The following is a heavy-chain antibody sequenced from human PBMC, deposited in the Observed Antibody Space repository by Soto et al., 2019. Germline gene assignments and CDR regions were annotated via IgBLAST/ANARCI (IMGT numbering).Heavy chain of an antibody. J-gene: IGHJ5*02. Sequence: QVQLQQWGAGLLKSSENLSLTCAVYGGSFSGYYWSWIRQPPGKGLEWIGEINHRGSTNCNPSLKSRVTISVDTSKNQFSLKLSSVTAADTAVYYCATTNWNHNWFDPWGQGTLVTVSS. CDR2: INHRGST. CDR1: GGSFSGYY. D-gene: IGHD1-1*01. V-gene: IGHV4-34*01. CDR3: ATTNWNHNWFDP.